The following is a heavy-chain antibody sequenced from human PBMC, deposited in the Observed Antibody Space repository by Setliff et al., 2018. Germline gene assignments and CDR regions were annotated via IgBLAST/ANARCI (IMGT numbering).Heavy chain of an antibody. CDR1: GGTLSTLS. Sequence: SVKVSCKASGGTLSTLSIAWVRQAPGQGLEWMGGTIPLLPLPNYAVKFQGRVTITADKSTSTAYMELRSLTSEDTAVYYCARNALTGTTRKYYYYKDVWGQGTMVTVSS. V-gene: IGHV1-69*10. CDR2: TIPLLPLP. D-gene: IGHD1-7*01. CDR3: ARNALTGTTRKYYYYKDV. J-gene: IGHJ6*03.